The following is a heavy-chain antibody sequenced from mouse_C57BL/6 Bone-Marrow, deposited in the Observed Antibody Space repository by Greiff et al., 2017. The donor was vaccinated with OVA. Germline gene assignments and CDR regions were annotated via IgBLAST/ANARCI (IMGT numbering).Heavy chain of an antibody. Sequence: EVKLMESGGGLVQPGGSLKLSCAASGFTFSDYGMAWVRQAPRKGPEWVAFIRNLAYSIYYADTVTGRFTISRENAKNTLYLGMSSLGSEDTAMYDCARQTTVVARNAMDYWGQGTSVTVSS. CDR3: ARQTTVVARNAMDY. CDR1: GFTFSDYG. V-gene: IGHV5-15*01. CDR2: IRNLAYSI. D-gene: IGHD1-1*01. J-gene: IGHJ4*01.